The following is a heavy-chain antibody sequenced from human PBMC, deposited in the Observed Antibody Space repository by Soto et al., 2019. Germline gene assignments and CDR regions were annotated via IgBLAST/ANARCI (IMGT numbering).Heavy chain of an antibody. V-gene: IGHV3-74*01. D-gene: IGHD3-16*01. Sequence: EVQLVESGGGLVQPGGSLRLCCAASGFTFSDYWMHWVRLVPGKGLLWVSRINPDGSRTNYADSVKGRFATYRDNAKNTVYLQMNSLRAEDTAVYYCARVKLGSYDWFDPWGQGTLVTVSS. CDR2: INPDGSRT. J-gene: IGHJ5*02. CDR3: ARVKLGSYDWFDP. CDR1: GFTFSDYW.